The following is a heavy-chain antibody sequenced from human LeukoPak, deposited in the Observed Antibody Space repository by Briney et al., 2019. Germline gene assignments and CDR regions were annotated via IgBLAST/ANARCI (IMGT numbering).Heavy chain of an antibody. J-gene: IGHJ4*02. CDR2: IYYSGST. CDR3: AREYSGTYEN. CDR1: GSSISSYY. Sequence: SETLSLTCTVSGSSISSYYWSWIRQPPGKGLEWIGYIYYSGSTNYNPSLKSRVTISVDTSKNQFSLKLNSVTAADTAVYYCAREYSGTYENWGQGTLVTVSS. V-gene: IGHV4-59*12. D-gene: IGHD1-26*01.